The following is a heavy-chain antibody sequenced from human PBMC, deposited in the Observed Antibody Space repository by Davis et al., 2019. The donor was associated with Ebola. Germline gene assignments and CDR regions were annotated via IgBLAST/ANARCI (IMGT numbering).Heavy chain of an antibody. V-gene: IGHV1-3*01. CDR1: GYTFTSYD. J-gene: IGHJ5*02. CDR2: INAGNGDT. CDR3: ARGGKTLSAAGA. D-gene: IGHD6-13*01. Sequence: AASVKVSCKASGYTFTSYDINWVRQSLGQRLEWMGWINAGNGDTKYSQNFQGRVTITRDTSASTAYMELSSLRYEDTAVYYCARGGKTLSAAGAWGQGTLVTVSS.